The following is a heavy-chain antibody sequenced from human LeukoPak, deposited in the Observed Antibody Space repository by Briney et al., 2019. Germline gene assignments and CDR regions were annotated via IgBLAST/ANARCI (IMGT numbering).Heavy chain of an antibody. V-gene: IGHV3-15*01. D-gene: IGHD3-22*01. CDR1: GFTFTNAW. CDR3: TTEYYYDSSGSLFYFDY. J-gene: IGHJ4*02. CDR2: IKSASDGGTT. Sequence: GGSLRLSCTASGFTFTNAWMTWVRQAPGKGLVWVGRIKSASDGGTTDYAAPVKGRFTISRDDSKNTLYLQMDSLNSEGSAVYYCTTEYYYDSSGSLFYFDYWGQGSLVTVSS.